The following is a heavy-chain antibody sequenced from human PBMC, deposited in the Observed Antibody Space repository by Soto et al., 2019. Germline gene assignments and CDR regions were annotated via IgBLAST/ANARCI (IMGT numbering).Heavy chain of an antibody. CDR3: ARALIQLWPHYYGMDV. J-gene: IGHJ6*02. Sequence: ASETLSLTCSVSGGSISSGDYYWSWIRQPPGKGLEWIGYIYYSGTTYYNPSLKSRVTISVDTSKNQFSLKVSSVTAADTAVYYCARALIQLWPHYYGMDVWGQGTTVTVSS. CDR1: GGSISSGDYY. D-gene: IGHD5-18*01. V-gene: IGHV4-30-4*01. CDR2: IYYSGTT.